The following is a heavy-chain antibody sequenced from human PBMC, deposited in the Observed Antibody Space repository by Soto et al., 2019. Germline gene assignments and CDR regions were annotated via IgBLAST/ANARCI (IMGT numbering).Heavy chain of an antibody. Sequence: SETLSLTCTVAGGSISSYYWSWIRPPPGKGLEWIGYIYHSGSTNYNPSLKSRVTISVDKSKNQFSLNLSSVTAADTAVYYCARDQNGSGNYYTRYFDYWGQGTLVTVSS. CDR3: ARDQNGSGNYYTRYFDY. D-gene: IGHD3-10*01. CDR2: IYHSGST. J-gene: IGHJ4*02. CDR1: GGSISSYY. V-gene: IGHV4-59*12.